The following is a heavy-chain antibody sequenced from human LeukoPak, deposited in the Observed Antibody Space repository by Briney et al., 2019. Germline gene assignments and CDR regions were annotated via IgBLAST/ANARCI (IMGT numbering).Heavy chain of an antibody. D-gene: IGHD5-18*01. CDR2: IKEDGSVK. V-gene: IGHV3-7*03. CDR3: MTAAGYNFGQY. CDR1: GFTFKNHW. Sequence: PGGSLRLSCAASGFTFKNHWISWVRQAPGKGLEWVANIKEDGSVKDYVDSVKGRFSISRDNAKNTLYLQMNSLRAEDTAIYYCMTAAGYNFGQYWGQGTLVTVSS. J-gene: IGHJ4*02.